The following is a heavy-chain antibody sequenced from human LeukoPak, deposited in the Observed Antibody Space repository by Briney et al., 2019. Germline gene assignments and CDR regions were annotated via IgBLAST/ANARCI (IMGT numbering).Heavy chain of an antibody. D-gene: IGHD3-22*01. V-gene: IGHV3-48*03. CDR1: GFTFSSYE. CDR3: AGDGPYVSSGYNSGQH. CDR2: ISSSGSTI. J-gene: IGHJ1*01. Sequence: GGSLRLSCAASGFTFSSYEMNWVRQAPGKGLEWVSYISSSGSTIYYADSVKGRFTISRDNAKNSLYLQMNSLRAEDTAVYYCAGDGPYVSSGYNSGQHWGQGTLVTVSS.